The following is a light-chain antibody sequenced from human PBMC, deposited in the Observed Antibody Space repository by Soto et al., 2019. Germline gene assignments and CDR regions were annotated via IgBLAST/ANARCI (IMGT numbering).Light chain of an antibody. CDR1: QSIGNW. Sequence: DIQMTQSPSTLSASVGDTVTITCRASQSIGNWMAWFQQTPGKAPKLLIYRASSLHTGVPSRFGGSGSGTEFTLTISSMPTPDLAVYYCQQFHTYPYTFGQGTKVDI. V-gene: IGKV1-5*03. J-gene: IGKJ2*01. CDR3: QQFHTYPYT. CDR2: RAS.